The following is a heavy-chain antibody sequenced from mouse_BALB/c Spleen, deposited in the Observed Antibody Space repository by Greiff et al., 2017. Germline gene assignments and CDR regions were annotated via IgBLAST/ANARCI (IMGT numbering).Heavy chain of an antibody. D-gene: IGHD2-1*01. V-gene: IGHV3-8*02. Sequence: DVKLQESGPSLVKPSQTLSLTCSVTGDSITSGYWNWIRKFPGNKLEYMGYISYSGSTYYNPSLKSRISITRDTSKNQYYLQLNSVTTEDTATYYCARSGDGNYPAWFAYWGQGTLVTVSA. CDR3: ARSGDGNYPAWFAY. CDR2: ISYSGST. J-gene: IGHJ3*01. CDR1: GDSITSGY.